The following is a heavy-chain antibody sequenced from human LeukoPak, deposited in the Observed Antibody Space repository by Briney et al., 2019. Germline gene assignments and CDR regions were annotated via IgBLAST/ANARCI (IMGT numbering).Heavy chain of an antibody. CDR2: ISWNSGSI. CDR3: AKDSPPRYYYYYYMDV. Sequence: GGSLRLSCAASGFTFDDYAMHWVRQAPGKGLEWVSGISWNSGSIGYADSVKGRFTISRDNAKNSLYLQMNSLRAEDTALYYCAKDSPPRYYYYYYMDVWGKGTTVTVSS. J-gene: IGHJ6*03. V-gene: IGHV3-9*01. CDR1: GFTFDDYA.